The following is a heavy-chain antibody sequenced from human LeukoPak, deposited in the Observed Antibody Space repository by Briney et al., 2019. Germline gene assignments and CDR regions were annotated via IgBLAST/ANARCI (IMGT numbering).Heavy chain of an antibody. CDR2: IIPIFGIA. V-gene: IGHV1-69*04. Sequence: EASVKVSCKASGGTFSSYAISWVRQAPGQGLEWMGRIIPIFGIANYAQKFQGRVTITADKSTSTAYMELSSLRSEDTAVYYCARDESYYVPYFEYWGQGTLVTVSS. CDR1: GGTFSSYA. D-gene: IGHD1-26*01. J-gene: IGHJ4*02. CDR3: ARDESYYVPYFEY.